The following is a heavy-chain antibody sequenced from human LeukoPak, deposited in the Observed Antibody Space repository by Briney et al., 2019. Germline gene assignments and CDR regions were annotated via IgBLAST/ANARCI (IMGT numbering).Heavy chain of an antibody. CDR3: AKVPAVDPPYYFDY. J-gene: IGHJ4*02. CDR2: IRYDGSNK. CDR1: GFTFSSYG. D-gene: IGHD2-2*01. Sequence: GGSLRLSCAASGFTFSSYGMHWVRQAPGKGLEWAAFIRYDGSNKYYADSVKGRFTISRDNSKNTLYLQMNSLRAEDTAVYYCAKVPAVDPPYYFDYWGQGTLVTVSS. V-gene: IGHV3-30*02.